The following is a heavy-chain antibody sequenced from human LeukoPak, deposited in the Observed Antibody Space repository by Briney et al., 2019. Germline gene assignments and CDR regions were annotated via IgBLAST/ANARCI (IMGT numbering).Heavy chain of an antibody. CDR2: INHSGST. J-gene: IGHJ3*02. Sequence: SETLSLTCAVYGGSFSGYYWSWIRQSPGRRLEWLGEINHSGSTNYHPSLRSRLTISVDTSKNQFSLKLSSVTAADTAVYYCASEPMVRGPLRGSPKGAFDIWGQGTMVTVSS. V-gene: IGHV4-34*01. D-gene: IGHD3-10*01. CDR3: ASEPMVRGPLRGSPKGAFDI. CDR1: GGSFSGYY.